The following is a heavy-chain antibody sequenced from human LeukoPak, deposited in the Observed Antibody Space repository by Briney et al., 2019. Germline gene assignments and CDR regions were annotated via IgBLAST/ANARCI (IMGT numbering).Heavy chain of an antibody. CDR2: ISSSSSYI. V-gene: IGHV3-21*04. CDR3: ARGSAVEWEEENNNNEKYNWFDP. D-gene: IGHD1-26*01. Sequence: PGGSLRLSCAASGFTFSSYSMNWVRQAPGKGLEWVSSISSSSSYIYYADSVKGRFTISRDNAKNSLYLQMNSLRAEDTAVYYCARGSAVEWEEENNNNEKYNWFDPWGQGTLVTVSS. J-gene: IGHJ5*02. CDR1: GFTFSSYS.